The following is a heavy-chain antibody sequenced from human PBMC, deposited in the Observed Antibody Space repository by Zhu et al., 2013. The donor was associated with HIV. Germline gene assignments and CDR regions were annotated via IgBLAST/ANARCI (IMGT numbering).Heavy chain of an antibody. D-gene: IGHD3-22*01. CDR3: ARDDYDSSGSHY. V-gene: IGHV1-8*02. J-gene: IGHJ4*02. Sequence: QVQLVQSGAEVKKPGSSVKVSCKASGYSFTSYDINWVRQTTGQGLEWMGWMNPNSGNTNYAQKLQGRVTMTTDTSTSTAYMELRSLRSDDTAVYYCARDDYDSSGSHYWGQGTLVTVSS. CDR2: MNPNSGNT. CDR1: GYSFTSYD.